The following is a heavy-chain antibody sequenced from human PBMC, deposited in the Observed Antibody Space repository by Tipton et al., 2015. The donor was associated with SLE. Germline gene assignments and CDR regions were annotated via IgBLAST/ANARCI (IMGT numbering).Heavy chain of an antibody. J-gene: IGHJ4*02. CDR2: IYYSGRT. D-gene: IGHD6-19*01. CDR1: GGSISSSSYY. Sequence: TLSLTCTVSGGSISSSSYYWGWIRPPPGKGREWIGSIYYSGRTYYNPSLKSRVTISVDTSKNQFSLKLSSVTAADTAVYYCARRRAVAGSFDYWGQGTLVTVSS. V-gene: IGHV4-39*01. CDR3: ARRRAVAGSFDY.